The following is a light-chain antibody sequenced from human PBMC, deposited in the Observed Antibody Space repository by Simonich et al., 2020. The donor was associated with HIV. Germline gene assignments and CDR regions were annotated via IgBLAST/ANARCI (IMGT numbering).Light chain of an antibody. V-gene: IGKV3-15*01. CDR2: GAS. CDR1: QSISSN. CDR3: QQYNNWPSPFT. Sequence: MTQSPSTLSASVGDRVTITCRASQSISSNLAWYQRKPGQAPRLLIYGASNRATAIPARFRGSGFGTEFTLTISSMQSEDFAVYYCQQYNNWPSPFTFGPGTKVDIK. J-gene: IGKJ3*01.